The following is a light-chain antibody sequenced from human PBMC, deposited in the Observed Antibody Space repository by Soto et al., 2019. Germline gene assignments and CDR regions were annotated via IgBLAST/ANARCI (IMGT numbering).Light chain of an antibody. V-gene: IGKV1-39*01. CDR2: DAS. Sequence: DIQMTQSPSSLSASVGDRVTITCRASQSISSYLSWYQQKPGKDPKLLIYDASSVQSGVPSRFSGSGSGTDFSLTISSLQPEDFATYYCQQSYSTPLTFGGGTKVEIK. CDR3: QQSYSTPLT. CDR1: QSISSY. J-gene: IGKJ4*01.